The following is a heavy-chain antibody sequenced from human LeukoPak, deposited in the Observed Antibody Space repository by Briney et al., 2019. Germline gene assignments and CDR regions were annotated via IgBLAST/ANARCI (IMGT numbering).Heavy chain of an antibody. V-gene: IGHV4-61*01. Sequence: SETLSLTCSASGDSVSSGSYYWTWIRQPAGKGLEWIGRIFYSGYTSCNPSLSGRVTMSVDTAKIQFSLKLNSVTAADTAVYYCATYAPGGGYFDYWGQGTLVTVSS. CDR2: IFYSGYT. CDR3: ATYAPGGGYFDY. J-gene: IGHJ4*02. CDR1: GDSVSSGSYY. D-gene: IGHD3-16*01.